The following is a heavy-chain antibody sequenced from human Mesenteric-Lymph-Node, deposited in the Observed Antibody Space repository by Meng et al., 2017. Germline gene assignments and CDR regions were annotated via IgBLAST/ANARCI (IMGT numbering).Heavy chain of an antibody. J-gene: IGHJ4*02. CDR2: INPNSGGT. D-gene: IGHD2-21*01. Sequence: QVQLVQPGAEVKKPGASVKVSCKASGYTVTAYYMHWVRQAPGQGLEWMGRINPNSGGTNYAQKFQGRVIMTRDTSISTAYMELSSLGFDDTAVYYCAKALGWGSSPDYWGQGILVTVSS. CDR1: GYTVTAYY. V-gene: IGHV1-2*06. CDR3: AKALGWGSSPDY.